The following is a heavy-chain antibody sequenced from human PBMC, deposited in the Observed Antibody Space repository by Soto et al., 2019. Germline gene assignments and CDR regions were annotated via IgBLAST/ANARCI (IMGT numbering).Heavy chain of an antibody. CDR2: IKSKTDGGTT. J-gene: IGHJ4*02. D-gene: IGHD3-22*01. CDR1: GFTFSNAW. V-gene: IGHV3-15*01. CDR3: AKDHYDSSGPRGQDY. Sequence: GGSLRLSCAASGFTFSNAWMSWVRQAPGKGLEWVGRIKSKTDGGTTDYAAPVKGRFTISRDDSKNTLYLQMNSLKTEDTAVYYCAKDHYDSSGPRGQDYWGQGTLVTVSS.